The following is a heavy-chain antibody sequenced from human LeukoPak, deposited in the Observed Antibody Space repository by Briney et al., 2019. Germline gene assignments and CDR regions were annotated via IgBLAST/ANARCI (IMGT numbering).Heavy chain of an antibody. CDR1: GFTFSNYG. V-gene: IGHV3-33*01. J-gene: IGHJ3*02. CDR3: TREGSWTINFGSGTHSGGAFDI. D-gene: IGHD3-10*01. CDR2: IWNDGSNK. Sequence: GGSLRLSCAASGFTFSNYGKHWVRQAPGKGLEWVAIIWNDGSNKYYGHPVKDRFTISRDNSKNTAYLQMNSLRGDDTALYYCTREGSWTINFGSGTHSGGAFDIWGQGTVVTVSS.